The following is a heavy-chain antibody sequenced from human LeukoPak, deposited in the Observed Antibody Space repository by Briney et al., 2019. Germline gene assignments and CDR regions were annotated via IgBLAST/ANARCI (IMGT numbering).Heavy chain of an antibody. CDR3: ARQGPLTTAVTTRTNPFDY. CDR1: GGXISSPY. CDR2: IYYSGST. D-gene: IGHD4-11*01. V-gene: IGHV4-59*08. J-gene: IGHJ4*02. Sequence: SETLSLTCTVSGGXISSPYWSWIRQPPGKGLEWIGYIYYSGSTSYNPSLKSRVTISVDTSKNQFSLKLNSVTSADTAVYYCARQGPLTTAVTTRTNPFDYWGQGTLVTASS.